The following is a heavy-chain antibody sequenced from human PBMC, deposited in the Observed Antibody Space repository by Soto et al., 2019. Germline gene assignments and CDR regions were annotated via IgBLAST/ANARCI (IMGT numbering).Heavy chain of an antibody. J-gene: IGHJ6*02. CDR2: ISGSGGST. Sequence: PVGSLRLSCAASGFTFSSYAMSWVRQAPGKGLEWVSAISGSGGSTYYANSVKGRFTISRDNSKNTLYLQMNSLRAEDTAVYYCAIRPYYCSSTSCYSDYYGMDVWGQGTTVTVSS. CDR3: AIRPYYCSSTSCYSDYYGMDV. V-gene: IGHV3-23*01. CDR1: GFTFSSYA. D-gene: IGHD2-2*01.